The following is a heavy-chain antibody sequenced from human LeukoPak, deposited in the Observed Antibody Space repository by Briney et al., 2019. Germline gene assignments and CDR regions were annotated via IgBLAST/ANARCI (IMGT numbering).Heavy chain of an antibody. Sequence: PGGSLRLSCAASGFTFSNYNMNWVRQAPGKGLEWVSSIRSSTTYVYYADSVKGRFTISRDNAKNSLYLQMNSLRAEDTAVYYCARDLTNSGTPWGYWGQGTLVTVSS. V-gene: IGHV3-21*01. D-gene: IGHD1-26*01. CDR3: ARDLTNSGTPWGY. CDR2: IRSSTTYV. CDR1: GFTFSNYN. J-gene: IGHJ4*02.